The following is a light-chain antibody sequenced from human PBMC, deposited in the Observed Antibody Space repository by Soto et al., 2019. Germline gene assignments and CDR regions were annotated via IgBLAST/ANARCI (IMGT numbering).Light chain of an antibody. Sequence: QSALTQPPSASGSPGQSVTISCTGTSSDVGGYNYVSWYQQHPGKAPKLVIYDVFKRPSGVPDRFSGSKSGNTASLTVSGLQAEDEADYYCSSYAGGNNLGVFGGGTKVTVL. V-gene: IGLV2-8*01. J-gene: IGLJ2*01. CDR3: SSYAGGNNLGV. CDR2: DVF. CDR1: SSDVGGYNY.